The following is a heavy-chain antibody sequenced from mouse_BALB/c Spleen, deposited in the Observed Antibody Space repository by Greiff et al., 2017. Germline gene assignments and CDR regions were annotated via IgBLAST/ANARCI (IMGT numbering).Heavy chain of an antibody. V-gene: IGHV1-14*01. D-gene: IGHD2-3*01. CDR3: ARSRYDGYHLFAY. Sequence: VQLQQSGPELVKPGASVKMSCKASGYTFTSYVMHWVKQKPGQGLEWIGYINPYNDGTKYNEKFKGKATLTVDKSSSTAFMHLNSLTSEDSAVYYCARSRYDGYHLFAYWGQGTLVTVSA. CDR2: INPYNDGT. CDR1: GYTFTSYV. J-gene: IGHJ3*01.